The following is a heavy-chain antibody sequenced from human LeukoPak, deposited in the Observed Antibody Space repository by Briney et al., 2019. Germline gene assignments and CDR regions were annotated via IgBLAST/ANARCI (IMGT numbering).Heavy chain of an antibody. CDR1: GGSISSGAYY. D-gene: IGHD2-2*01. Sequence: SETLSLTCTVSGGSISSGAYYWSWIRQHPGKGLEWIGYIYYSGRTYYTPSLKSRVTISVATSKNQFSLKLSSVTAADTAVYYCAEGGAVVPAARVPEYFQHWGQGTLVTVSS. J-gene: IGHJ1*01. V-gene: IGHV4-31*03. CDR3: AEGGAVVPAARVPEYFQH. CDR2: IYYSGRT.